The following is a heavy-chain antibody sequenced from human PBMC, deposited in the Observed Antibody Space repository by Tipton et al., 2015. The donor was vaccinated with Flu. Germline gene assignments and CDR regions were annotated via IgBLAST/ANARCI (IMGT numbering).Heavy chain of an antibody. CDR3: VRGSWEVRFDP. Sequence: LRLSCAVYGGSFSGYYWSWIRQSPGKGLEWIGEINQSGRPNYNPSLKNRVTISVDTSKNQFSLSLTSVTAADTAMYYCVRGSWEVRFDPWGQGTLVTVSS. D-gene: IGHD1-26*01. CDR1: GGSFSGYY. J-gene: IGHJ5*02. CDR2: INQSGRP. V-gene: IGHV4-34*01.